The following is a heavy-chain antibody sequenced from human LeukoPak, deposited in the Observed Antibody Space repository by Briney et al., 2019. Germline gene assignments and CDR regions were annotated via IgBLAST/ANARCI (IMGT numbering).Heavy chain of an antibody. D-gene: IGHD6-6*01. V-gene: IGHV3-49*04. CDR2: IRSKAYGGTT. CDR3: ATSTSSSSPQYDY. Sequence: PGGSLRLSCTASGFTFGDYAMSWVRQAPGKGLEWVGFIRSKAYGGTTEYAASVKGRFTISRDDSKSIAYLQMNSLRSEDKAVYYCATSTSSSSPQYDYWGQGTLVTVSS. CDR1: GFTFGDYA. J-gene: IGHJ4*02.